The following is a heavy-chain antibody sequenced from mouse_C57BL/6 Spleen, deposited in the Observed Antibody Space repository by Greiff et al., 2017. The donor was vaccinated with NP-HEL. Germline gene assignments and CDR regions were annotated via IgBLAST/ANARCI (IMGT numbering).Heavy chain of an antibody. V-gene: IGHV5-6*01. CDR2: ISSGGSYT. CDR3: ASPYGNHDAMDY. Sequence: EVQGVESGGDLVKPGGSLKLSCAASGFTFSSYGMSWVRQTPDKRLEWVATISSGGSYTYYPDSVKGRFTISRDNAKNTLYLQMSRLKSEDTAMYYCASPYGNHDAMDYWGQGTSVTVSS. D-gene: IGHD2-1*01. CDR1: GFTFSSYG. J-gene: IGHJ4*01.